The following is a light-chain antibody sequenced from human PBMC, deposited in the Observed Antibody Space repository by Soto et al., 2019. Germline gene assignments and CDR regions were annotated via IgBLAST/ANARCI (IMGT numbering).Light chain of an antibody. CDR1: QSVSSY. Sequence: EIVLKQSPATLSLSPEERATLSCRASQSVSSYLAWYQQKPGQAPRLLIYDASNRATGIPARFSGSGSGTDLTLTISSLEPEDFAVYYCQQRSNWITFGQGTRL. CDR2: DAS. CDR3: QQRSNWIT. J-gene: IGKJ5*01. V-gene: IGKV3-11*01.